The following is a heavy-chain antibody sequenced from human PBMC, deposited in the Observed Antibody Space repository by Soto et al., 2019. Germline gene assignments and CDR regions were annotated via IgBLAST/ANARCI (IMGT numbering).Heavy chain of an antibody. Sequence: PGGSLRLSCAASGFSFSSYGMHWVRQAPGKGLEWVAMISYDGTDEYYADSVKGRFTISRDNSKNAVYLQMNSLRAEDTAVYYCARDFRHYYGSGSSFDYWGQGTLVTVSS. J-gene: IGHJ4*02. CDR2: ISYDGTDE. D-gene: IGHD3-10*01. CDR1: GFSFSSYG. CDR3: ARDFRHYYGSGSSFDY. V-gene: IGHV3-30*03.